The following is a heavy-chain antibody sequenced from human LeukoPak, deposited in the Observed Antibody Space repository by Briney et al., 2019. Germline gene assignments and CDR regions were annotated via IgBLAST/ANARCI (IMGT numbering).Heavy chain of an antibody. D-gene: IGHD1-26*01. CDR2: INPSGGST. J-gene: IGHJ4*02. V-gene: IGHV1-46*01. CDR3: APRLQGGSPWYFNY. Sequence: ASVKVSCKASGYTFTSYYMHWVRQAPGQGLEWMGIINPSGGSTSYAQKLRGRVTMTRDTSTSTVYMELSSLRSEDTAMYYCAPRLQGGSPWYFNYWGQGTLVTVSS. CDR1: GYTFTSYY.